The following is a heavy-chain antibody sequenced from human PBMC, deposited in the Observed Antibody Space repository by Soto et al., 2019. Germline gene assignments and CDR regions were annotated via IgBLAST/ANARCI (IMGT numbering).Heavy chain of an antibody. V-gene: IGHV4-4*07. D-gene: IGHD6-19*01. J-gene: IGHJ4*02. CDR2: IYTSGST. CDR3: ARDSSGWNFDY. Sequence: SETQSLSTTVSGVSIGGYDWSWIRQPAGKGLEWIGRIYTSGSTNYNPSLKSRVTMSVDTSKNQFSLKLSSVTAADTAVYYCARDSSGWNFDYWGQGTLVTVSS. CDR1: GVSIGGYD.